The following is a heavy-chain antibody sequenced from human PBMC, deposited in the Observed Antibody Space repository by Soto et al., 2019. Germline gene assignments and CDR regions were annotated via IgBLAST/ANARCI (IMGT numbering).Heavy chain of an antibody. CDR2: ISSSSSTI. Sequence: GGSLRLSCAASGFTFSSYSMNWVRQAPGKGLEWVSYISSSSSTIYYADSVKGRFTISRDNAKNSLYLQMNSLRAEDTAVYYCASEGYSGYDFSRPKVWYYMDVWGQGTTVTVSS. J-gene: IGHJ6*03. CDR1: GFTFSSYS. D-gene: IGHD5-12*01. CDR3: ASEGYSGYDFSRPKVWYYMDV. V-gene: IGHV3-48*01.